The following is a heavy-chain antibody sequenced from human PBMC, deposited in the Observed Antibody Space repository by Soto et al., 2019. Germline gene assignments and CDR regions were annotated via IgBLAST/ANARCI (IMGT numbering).Heavy chain of an antibody. V-gene: IGHV4-38-2*02. CDR3: ARDLSYFDSSGHHWEAPFDF. J-gene: IGHJ4*02. CDR2: IFHTGTT. D-gene: IGHD3-22*01. CDR1: GYPIIGSHY. Sequence: SETLSLTCDVSGYPIIGSHYWGWIPQPPGKGLQWIGTIFHTGTTYYNPSLNSRVTMSVDTSKNQFSLKVNSVTAADTAVYYCARDLSYFDSSGHHWEAPFDFWGQGALVTVSS.